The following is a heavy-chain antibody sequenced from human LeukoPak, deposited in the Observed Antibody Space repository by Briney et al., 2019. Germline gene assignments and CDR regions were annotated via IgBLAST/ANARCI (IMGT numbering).Heavy chain of an antibody. D-gene: IGHD6-19*01. CDR1: GGSIGGHTFY. J-gene: IGHJ3*02. V-gene: IGHV4-39*01. Sequence: SGTLSLTCNVSGGSIGGHTFYWDWIRQPPGKGLEWIATIYYNGNTFYNPSLKSRVATSIAMSKSQFSLHLSSVTAADTAIYYCARLTALAGHRGAFDIWAQGQWSPSLQ. CDR2: IYYNGNT. CDR3: ARLTALAGHRGAFDI.